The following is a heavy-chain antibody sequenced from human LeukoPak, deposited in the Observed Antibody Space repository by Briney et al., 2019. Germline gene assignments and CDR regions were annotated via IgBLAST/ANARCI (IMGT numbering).Heavy chain of an antibody. CDR3: ARVGRREMYYDFWSGYYWDY. V-gene: IGHV1-18*04. CDR1: GYTFTGYY. CDR2: ISAYNGNT. J-gene: IGHJ4*02. D-gene: IGHD3-3*01. Sequence: ASVKVSCKASGYTFTGYYMHWVRQAPGQGLERMGWISAYNGNTNYAQKLQGRVTMTTDTSTSTAYMELRSLRSDDTAVYYCARVGRREMYYDFWSGYYWDYWGQGTLVTVSS.